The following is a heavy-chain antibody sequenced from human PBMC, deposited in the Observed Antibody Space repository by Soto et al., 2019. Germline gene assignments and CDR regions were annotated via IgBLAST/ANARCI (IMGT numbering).Heavy chain of an antibody. J-gene: IGHJ6*02. CDR1: GFTFSSYS. CDR3: AWVDYPPIPDYDTDA. D-gene: IGHD4-17*01. V-gene: IGHV3-48*01. CDR2: ISSSSSTI. Sequence: GGSLRLSCAASGFTFSSYSMNWVRQAPGKGLEWVSYISSSSSTIYYADSVKGRFTISRDNAKNSLYLQMNSLRAEDTAVYYCAWVDYPPIPDYDTDAWRHGTPVT.